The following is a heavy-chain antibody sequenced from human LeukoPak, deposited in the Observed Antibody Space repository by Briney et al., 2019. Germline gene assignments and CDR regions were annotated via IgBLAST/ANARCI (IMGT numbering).Heavy chain of an antibody. V-gene: IGHV3-48*03. CDR1: GFIFSSYE. CDR3: ASSAPSDI. Sequence: GGSLRLSCAASGFIFSSYETNWVRQAPGKGLEWVSYISSGGSIIYYADSVKGRFTISRDNAKHSLYLQMNSLRAEDTAVYYCASSAPSDIWGRGTMVTVSS. J-gene: IGHJ3*02. CDR2: ISSGGSII.